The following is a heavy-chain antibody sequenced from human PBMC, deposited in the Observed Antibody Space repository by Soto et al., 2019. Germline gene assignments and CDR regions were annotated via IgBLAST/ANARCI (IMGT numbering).Heavy chain of an antibody. V-gene: IGHV3-30*18. Sequence: QVQLVESGGGVVQPGKFLRLSCAASGFTFRNYGMHWVRQAPGKGLEWVAVISSDGSNRYYGDSVKGRFTISRDDSENMVFLQMNSLRGDDTALYYCAKAYFDFWSGSHYYQYGMDVWGQGTTVTVAS. CDR1: GFTFRNYG. J-gene: IGHJ6*02. D-gene: IGHD3-3*01. CDR2: ISSDGSNR. CDR3: AKAYFDFWSGSHYYQYGMDV.